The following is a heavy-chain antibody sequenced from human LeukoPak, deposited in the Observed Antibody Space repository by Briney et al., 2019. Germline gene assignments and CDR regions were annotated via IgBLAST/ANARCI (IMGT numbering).Heavy chain of an antibody. CDR1: GYTFTSYD. CDR2: MNPNSGNT. Sequence: GASVKVSCKASGYTFTSYDINWVRQATGQGLEWMGWMNPNSGNTGYAQKFQGRVTMTRNTSIGTAYMELSSLRSEDTAVYYCARGGAYYDFWSGYSLNWFDPWGQGTLVTVSS. CDR3: ARGGAYYDFWSGYSLNWFDP. J-gene: IGHJ5*02. V-gene: IGHV1-8*01. D-gene: IGHD3-3*01.